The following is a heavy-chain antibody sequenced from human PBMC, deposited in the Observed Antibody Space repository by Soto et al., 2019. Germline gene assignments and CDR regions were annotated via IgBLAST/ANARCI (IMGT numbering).Heavy chain of an antibody. J-gene: IGHJ5*02. D-gene: IGHD3-10*01. CDR3: ARLRRPMVRGVIIKGNWFDP. V-gene: IGHV4-4*07. CDR2: IYTSGST. Sequence: SETLSLTCNVSGGSIRSYYWSWVRQPAGKPLEWIGRIYTSGSTNYNPSLKSRVSMSVDTSKNQFSLKLSSVTAADTAVYYCARLRRPMVRGVIIKGNWFDPWGQGTLVTVSS. CDR1: GGSIRSYY.